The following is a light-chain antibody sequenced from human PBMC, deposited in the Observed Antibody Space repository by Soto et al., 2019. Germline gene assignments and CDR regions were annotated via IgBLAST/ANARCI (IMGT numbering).Light chain of an antibody. Sequence: QSVLTQPPSASASLGASVTLTCTLSSGYSNYKVDWYQQRPGKGPRFVMRVGTGGIVGSKGDGIPDRFSVLGSGLNRYLTIKNIQEEDESDYHCGAELGSGSNFVFVVFGGGTKLTVL. CDR2: VGTGGIVG. CDR1: SGYSNYK. J-gene: IGLJ2*01. V-gene: IGLV9-49*01. CDR3: GAELGSGSNFVFVV.